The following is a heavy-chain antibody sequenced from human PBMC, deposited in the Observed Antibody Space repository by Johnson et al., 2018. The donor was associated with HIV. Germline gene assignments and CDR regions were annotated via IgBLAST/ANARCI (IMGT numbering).Heavy chain of an antibody. CDR1: GFTFHDYA. Sequence: QLLESGGGLVQPGRSLRLSCAASGFTFHDYAMHWVRQVPGKGLEWVSGISWSSGSIGYADSVKGRFTISRDNAKNSLYLQMNSLRAEDTALYYCAKDTAMVVVGAFDIWGQGTMVTVSS. CDR3: AKDTAMVVVGAFDI. J-gene: IGHJ3*02. V-gene: IGHV3-9*01. CDR2: ISWSSGSI. D-gene: IGHD5-18*01.